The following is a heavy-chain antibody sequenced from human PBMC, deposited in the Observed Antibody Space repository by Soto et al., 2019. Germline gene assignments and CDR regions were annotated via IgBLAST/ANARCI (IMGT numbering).Heavy chain of an antibody. CDR1: GFTFSSYS. V-gene: IGHV3-48*01. Sequence: GGSLRLSCAASGFTFSSYSMNWVRQAPGKGLEWGSYISSSSSTIYYADSVKGRFTISRDNAKNSLYLQMNSLRAEDTAVYYCAHLTKGTASSFGDYWGQGTLVTVSS. J-gene: IGHJ4*02. D-gene: IGHD3-3*01. CDR2: ISSSSSTI. CDR3: AHLTKGTASSFGDY.